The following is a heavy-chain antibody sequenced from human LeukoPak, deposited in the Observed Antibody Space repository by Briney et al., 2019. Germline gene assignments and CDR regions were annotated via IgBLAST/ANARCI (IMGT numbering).Heavy chain of an antibody. CDR2: IRYDGSNK. D-gene: IGHD3-22*01. CDR3: AKDRPHRITMIVVVISDYAFDI. V-gene: IGHV3-30*02. Sequence: GGSLRLSCAASGFTFSSYGMHWVRQAPGKGLEWVAFIRYDGSNKYYADSVKGRFTISRDNSKNTLYLQMNSLRAEDTAVYYCAKDRPHRITMIVVVISDYAFDIWGQGTMVTVSS. CDR1: GFTFSSYG. J-gene: IGHJ3*02.